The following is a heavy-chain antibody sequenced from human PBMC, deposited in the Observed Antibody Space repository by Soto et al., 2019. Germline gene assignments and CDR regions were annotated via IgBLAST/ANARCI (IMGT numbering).Heavy chain of an antibody. CDR3: ASQYSSSWYYFDY. J-gene: IGHJ4*02. V-gene: IGHV4-34*01. D-gene: IGHD6-13*01. CDR2: INHSGST. Sequence: LSLTCAVYGGSFSGYYWSWIRQPPGKGLEWIGEINHSGSTNYNPSLKSRVTISVDTSKNQFSLKLSSVTAADTAVYYCASQYSSSWYYFDYWGQGTLVTVS. CDR1: GGSFSGYY.